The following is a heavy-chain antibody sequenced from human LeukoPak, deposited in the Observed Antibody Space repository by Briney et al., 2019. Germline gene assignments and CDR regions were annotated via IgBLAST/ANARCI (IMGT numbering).Heavy chain of an antibody. V-gene: IGHV1-46*01. CDR2: INPSGGST. Sequence: ASVKVSCKASGYTFTSYYMHWVRQAPGQGLEWMGIINPSGGSTSYAQKFRGRVTMTRDTSTSTVYMELSSLRSEDTAVYYCARETVVVAAFDYWGQGTLVTVSS. D-gene: IGHD2-15*01. CDR3: ARETVVVAAFDY. J-gene: IGHJ4*02. CDR1: GYTFTSYY.